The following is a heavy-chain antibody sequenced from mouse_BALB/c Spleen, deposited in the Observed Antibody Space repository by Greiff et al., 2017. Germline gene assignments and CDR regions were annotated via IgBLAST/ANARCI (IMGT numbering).Heavy chain of an antibody. CDR1: GFTFSSFG. Sequence: EVKLQESGGGLVQPGGSRKLSCAASGFTFSSFGMHWVRQAPEKGLEWVAYISSGSSTIYYADTVKGRFTISRDNPKNTLFLQMTSLRSEDTAMYYCARGDNYYGSSYGFAYWGQGTLVTVSA. D-gene: IGHD1-1*01. CDR3: ARGDNYYGSSYGFAY. J-gene: IGHJ3*01. CDR2: ISSGSSTI. V-gene: IGHV5-17*02.